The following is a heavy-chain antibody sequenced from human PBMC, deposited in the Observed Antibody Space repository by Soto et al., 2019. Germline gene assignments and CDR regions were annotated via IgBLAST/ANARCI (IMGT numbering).Heavy chain of an antibody. V-gene: IGHV4-39*01. J-gene: IGHJ6*02. Sequence: QVRLQESGPGLVKPSETLSLTCNVSGVSISSSSYHWGWIRQPPGKGLEWIGSIYYSGSTNYNPSLKSRVTISVDTSKNLFSLNLSSVTAADTAIYYCGRHPRGVTYGMDVWGQGTTVTVSS. D-gene: IGHD3-16*01. CDR1: GVSISSSSYH. CDR2: IYYSGST. CDR3: GRHPRGVTYGMDV.